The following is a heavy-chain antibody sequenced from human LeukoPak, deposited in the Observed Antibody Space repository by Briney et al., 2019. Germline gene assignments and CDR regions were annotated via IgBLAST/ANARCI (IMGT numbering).Heavy chain of an antibody. Sequence: PSETLSLTCAVSGYSISSGYYWGWIRQPPEQGLEWIGSIYHSGSTYYNPSLKSRVTISVDTSKNQFSLKLSSVTAADTAVYYCARLTGGSFVFDYWGQGTLVTVSS. CDR1: GYSISSGYY. CDR2: IYHSGST. D-gene: IGHD1-26*01. V-gene: IGHV4-38-2*01. CDR3: ARLTGGSFVFDY. J-gene: IGHJ4*02.